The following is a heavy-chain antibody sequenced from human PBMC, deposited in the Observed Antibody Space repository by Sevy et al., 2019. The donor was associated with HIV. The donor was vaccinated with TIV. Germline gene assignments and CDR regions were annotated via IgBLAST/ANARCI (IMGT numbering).Heavy chain of an antibody. CDR3: ARESYFYDTTTFPENDY. Sequence: GGSLRLSCAASGFTFSSFGMNWVRQAPGKGLEWISYISHSTNTRLYAASVTGRFSISRDNARNSLYLQMNSLRAEDTAVYYCARESYFYDTTTFPENDYWSRGTLVTVSS. CDR2: ISHSTNTR. CDR1: GFTFSSFG. V-gene: IGHV3-48*01. D-gene: IGHD3-22*01. J-gene: IGHJ4*02.